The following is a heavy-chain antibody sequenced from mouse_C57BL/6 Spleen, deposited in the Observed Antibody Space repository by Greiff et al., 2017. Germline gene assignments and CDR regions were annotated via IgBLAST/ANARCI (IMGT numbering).Heavy chain of an antibody. J-gene: IGHJ3*01. D-gene: IGHD1-1*01. Sequence: EVQLVESGGGLVKPGGSLKLSCAASGFTFSDYGMHWVRQAPEKGLEWVAYISSGSSTIYYADTVKGRFTISRDNAKSTLFLQMTSLKSEDTAMYYCARSPGSSFSWLAYWGQGTLVTVSA. CDR1: GFTFSDYG. CDR3: ARSPGSSFSWLAY. CDR2: ISSGSSTI. V-gene: IGHV5-17*01.